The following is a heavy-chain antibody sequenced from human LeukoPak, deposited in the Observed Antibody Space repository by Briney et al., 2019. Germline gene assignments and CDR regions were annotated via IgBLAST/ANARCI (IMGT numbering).Heavy chain of an antibody. CDR1: GASISSYW. Sequence: NPSETLSLTCTVSGASISSYWWTWIRQPAGKGLEWIGRVYTSGSTTYNPSLRSRVTMSVDTSKNQLSLKLSSVTAADTAVYYCAGLYVWGKGTTVTISS. CDR3: AGLYV. CDR2: VYTSGST. J-gene: IGHJ6*04. V-gene: IGHV4-4*07.